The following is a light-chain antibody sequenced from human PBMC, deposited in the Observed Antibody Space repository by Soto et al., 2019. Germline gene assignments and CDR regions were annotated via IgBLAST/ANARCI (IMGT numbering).Light chain of an antibody. V-gene: IGKV3-20*01. CDR3: QQYGSSPWT. Sequence: EIVLTQSPRTLSSSPGGRATLSWMGSQTVTSNYLAWYQQKPGQAPRLLIYGASSRATGIPDRFSGSGSGTDFTLTISRLEPEDFAVYYCQQYGSSPWTFGQGTKVDIK. J-gene: IGKJ1*01. CDR1: QTVTSNY. CDR2: GAS.